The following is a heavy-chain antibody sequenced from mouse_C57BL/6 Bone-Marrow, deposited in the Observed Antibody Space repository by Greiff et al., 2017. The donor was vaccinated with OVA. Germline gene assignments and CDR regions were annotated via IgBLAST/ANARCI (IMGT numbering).Heavy chain of an antibody. J-gene: IGHJ3*01. V-gene: IGHV1-76*01. CDR2: IYPGSGNT. CDR1: GYTFTDYY. CDR3: ARSRGTRGFAY. D-gene: IGHD2-14*01. Sequence: VQLQQSGAELVRPGASVKLSCKASGYTFTDYYINWVKQRPGQGLEWIARIYPGSGNTYYNEKFKGKATLTAEKSSSTAYMQLSSLTSEDSAVYFCARSRGTRGFAYWGQGTLVTVSA.